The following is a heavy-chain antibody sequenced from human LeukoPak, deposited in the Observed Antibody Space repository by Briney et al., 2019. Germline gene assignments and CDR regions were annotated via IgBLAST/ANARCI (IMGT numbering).Heavy chain of an antibody. CDR1: GFTFSSYG. D-gene: IGHD3-10*01. CDR3: ARSNRSGRYFDY. Sequence: GGSLRLSCAASGFTFSSYGMSWVRQAPGKGLEWVSVIYSGGSTYYADSVKGRFTISRDNSKNTLYLQMNSLRAEDTAVYYCARSNRSGRYFDYWGQGTLVTVSS. V-gene: IGHV3-53*01. J-gene: IGHJ4*02. CDR2: IYSGGST.